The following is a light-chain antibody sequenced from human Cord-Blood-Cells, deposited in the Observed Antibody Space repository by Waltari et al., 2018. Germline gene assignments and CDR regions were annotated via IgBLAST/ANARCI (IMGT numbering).Light chain of an antibody. J-gene: IGKJ5*01. CDR3: QQYGSSPPIT. CDR1: QSVSNRY. CDR2: GAS. Sequence: ELVLTQSPGTLSLSPGGRATLSCRACQSVSNRYLAWYQQKPGQAPRLLIYGASSRATGIPDRFSGSGSGTDFTLTISRLEPEDFAVYYCQQYGSSPPITFGQGTRLEIK. V-gene: IGKV3-20*01.